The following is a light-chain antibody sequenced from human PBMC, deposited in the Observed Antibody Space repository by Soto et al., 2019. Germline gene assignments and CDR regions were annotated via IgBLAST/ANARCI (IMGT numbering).Light chain of an antibody. CDR3: QQYNDWPLT. CDR1: HSVTSD. V-gene: IGKV3-15*01. Sequence: EIVMTQSPATLSVSPGERATLSCRASHSVTSDLAWYQQKPGQAPRLLIYDASTRATGIPARFSGSGSGTEFTLTISRLQSEDFALYYCQQYNDWPLTFGGGTKVEIK. CDR2: DAS. J-gene: IGKJ4*01.